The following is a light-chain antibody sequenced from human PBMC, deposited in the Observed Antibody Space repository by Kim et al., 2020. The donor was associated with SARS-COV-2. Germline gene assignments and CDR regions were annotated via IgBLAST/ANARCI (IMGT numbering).Light chain of an antibody. CDR2: QDN. CDR3: QAWDSSTAI. V-gene: IGLV3-1*01. CDR1: KLGDKY. Sequence: VTPGQTASITCSGDKLGDKYVCWYQQKAGQSPVLVIYQDNRRPSGIPERFSGSNSGNKATLTISGTQGMDEADYYCQAWDSSTAIFGGGTQLTVL. J-gene: IGLJ2*01.